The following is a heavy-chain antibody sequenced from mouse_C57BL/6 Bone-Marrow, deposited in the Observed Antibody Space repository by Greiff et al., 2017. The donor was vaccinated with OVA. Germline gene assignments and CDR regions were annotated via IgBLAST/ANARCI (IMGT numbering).Heavy chain of an antibody. Sequence: VQLQQSGAELMKPGASVKLSCKATGYTFTGYWIEWVKQRPGHGLEWIGEILPGSGSTNYHEKFKGKATFTADTSTNTAYMQRSSLTTGDSSIYYCARLYYYGSSSFDYWGQGTTLTVSS. CDR1: GYTFTGYW. V-gene: IGHV1-9*01. CDR2: ILPGSGST. CDR3: ARLYYYGSSSFDY. J-gene: IGHJ2*01. D-gene: IGHD1-1*01.